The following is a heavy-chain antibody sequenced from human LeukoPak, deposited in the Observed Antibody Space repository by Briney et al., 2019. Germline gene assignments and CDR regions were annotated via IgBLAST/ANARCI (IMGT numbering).Heavy chain of an antibody. V-gene: IGHV1-18*01. D-gene: IGHD1-26*01. CDR3: ARAVSGSLYGDFDF. CDR1: GYSFVFFG. Sequence: GASVKVSCKASGYSFVFFGVSWVRQAPGQGLEWMGWIVSHNGDRNYADKFQDRVTMTTDTSTTTSYMELRSLRSDDTAVYYCARAVSGSLYGDFDFWGQGTLVTVSS. CDR2: IVSHNGDR. J-gene: IGHJ4*02.